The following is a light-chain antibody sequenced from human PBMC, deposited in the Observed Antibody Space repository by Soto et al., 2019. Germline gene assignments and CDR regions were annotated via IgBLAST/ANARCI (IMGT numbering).Light chain of an antibody. CDR1: NSNIGSNS. CDR2: TNN. Sequence: QSVLTQPPSASGTPGQRVTISCSGSNSNIGSNSVNWYQQLPGTAPKLLIYTNNQRPSGVPDRFSGSKSATSASLAISGLQFEDEADYYCAAWDDSLNGYVFGTGTKLTVL. J-gene: IGLJ1*01. V-gene: IGLV1-44*01. CDR3: AAWDDSLNGYV.